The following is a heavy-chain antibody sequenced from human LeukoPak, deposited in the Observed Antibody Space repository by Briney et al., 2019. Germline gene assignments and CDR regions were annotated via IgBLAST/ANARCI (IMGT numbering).Heavy chain of an antibody. Sequence: PSETLSLTCTVSGGSISSSSYYWGWIRQPPGKGLEWIGSIYYSGSTYYNPSLKSRVTISVDTSKNQFSLKLSSVTAADTAVYYCARHKGYQLPLFDYWGQGTLVAVSS. CDR2: IYYSGST. V-gene: IGHV4-39*01. CDR1: GGSISSSSYY. CDR3: ARHKGYQLPLFDY. J-gene: IGHJ4*02. D-gene: IGHD2-2*01.